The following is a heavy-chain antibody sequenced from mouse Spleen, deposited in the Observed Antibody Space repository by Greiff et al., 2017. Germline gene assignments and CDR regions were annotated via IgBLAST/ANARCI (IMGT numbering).Heavy chain of an antibody. V-gene: IGHV5-9-3*01. CDR3: ARHGTYSYYFDY. Sequence: EVKLVESGGGLVKPGGSLKLSCAASGFTFSSYAMSWVRQTPEKRLEWVATISSGGSYTYYPDSVKGRFTISRDNAKNTLYLQMSSLRSEDTAMYYCARHGTYSYYFDYWGQGTTLTVSS. D-gene: IGHD2-10*01. CDR1: GFTFSSYA. CDR2: ISSGGSYT. J-gene: IGHJ2*01.